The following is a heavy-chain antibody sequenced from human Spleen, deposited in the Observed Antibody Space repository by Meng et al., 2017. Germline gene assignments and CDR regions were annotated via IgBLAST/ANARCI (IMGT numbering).Heavy chain of an antibody. CDR2: ISSSSSYI. J-gene: IGHJ4*03. Sequence: GESLKISCAASGFTFSSYSMNWVRQAPGKGLEWVSSISSSSSYIYYADSVKGRFTISRDNAKNTLYLQMNSLRAEDTAVYYCAKDPGVLSRGYFHYWGQGTLVTVSS. D-gene: IGHD2-8*01. V-gene: IGHV3-21*04. CDR1: GFTFSSYS. CDR3: AKDPGVLSRGYFHY.